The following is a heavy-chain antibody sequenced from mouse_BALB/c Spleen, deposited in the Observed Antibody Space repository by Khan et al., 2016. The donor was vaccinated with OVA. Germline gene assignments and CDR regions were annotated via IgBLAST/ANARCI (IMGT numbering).Heavy chain of an antibody. D-gene: IGHD1-2*01. Sequence: EVELVESGGGLVQPGGSRKLSCAASGFTFSDYGMAWVRQAPGKGPEWVAFISDLAYTFYYADTVTGRLTLSRENAKNTLYLEMSSLRSGDTAMYYCARGGGTAPFAYWGQGTLVTVSA. CDR1: GFTFSDYG. V-gene: IGHV5-15*02. CDR2: ISDLAYTF. J-gene: IGHJ3*01. CDR3: ARGGGTAPFAY.